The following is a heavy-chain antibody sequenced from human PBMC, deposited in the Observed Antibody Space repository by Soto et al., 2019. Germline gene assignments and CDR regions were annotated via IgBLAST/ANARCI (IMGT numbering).Heavy chain of an antibody. CDR2: MYHSGIT. D-gene: IGHD2-2*01. V-gene: IGHV4-30-2*01. J-gene: IGHJ4*02. CDR1: GGSISSGDYY. CDR3: ARVPDY. Sequence: TLSLTCAVSGGSISSGDYYWGWIRQPPGKGLEWIGYMYHSGITYYNPSLKSRVTISIDRSKNQFSLKLSSVTAAETDVYYCARVPDYWGQGILVTVSS.